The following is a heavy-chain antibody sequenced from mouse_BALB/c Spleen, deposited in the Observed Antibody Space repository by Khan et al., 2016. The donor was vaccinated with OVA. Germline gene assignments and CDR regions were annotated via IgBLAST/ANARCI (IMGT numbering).Heavy chain of an antibody. Sequence: QVQLKQSGPGLVAPSQSLSITCTVSGFSLTSYGVNWVRQPPGKGLEWLGVIWAGGSPNYNSALMSRLSISKDNSKSQVFLKMNRLQTDYTAMYYCARFYDPYYAMDYWGQGTSVTVSS. J-gene: IGHJ4*01. CDR1: GFSLTSYG. D-gene: IGHD2-3*01. V-gene: IGHV2-9*02. CDR3: ARFYDPYYAMDY. CDR2: IWAGGSP.